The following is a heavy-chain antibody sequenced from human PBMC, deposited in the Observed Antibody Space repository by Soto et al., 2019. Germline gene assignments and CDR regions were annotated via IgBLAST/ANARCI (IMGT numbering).Heavy chain of an antibody. V-gene: IGHV3-9*01. CDR1: GFTFDDYA. D-gene: IGHD1-1*01. CDR3: AKVTSGYLERGAFDI. CDR2: ISWNSGSI. J-gene: IGHJ3*02. Sequence: EVQLVESGGGLVQPGRSLRLSCAASGFTFDDYAMHWVRQAPGKGLEWVSGISWNSGSIGYADSVKGRFTISRDNAKNSLYLQMNSLRAEDTALYYCAKVTSGYLERGAFDIWGQGTMVTVS.